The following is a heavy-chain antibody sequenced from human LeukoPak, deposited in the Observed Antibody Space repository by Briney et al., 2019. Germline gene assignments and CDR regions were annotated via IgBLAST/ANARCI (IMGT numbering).Heavy chain of an antibody. J-gene: IGHJ4*02. CDR1: GGSITSSIYY. Sequence: SETLSLTCIVSGGSITSSIYYWGWIRQPPGKGLEWIGSIYYSGSTYNNPSLESRVTISVDTSKNQFSLKLRSVTAADTAVYYCARVNYYDGSGEFDYWGQGTLVTVSS. D-gene: IGHD3-22*01. CDR2: IYYSGST. CDR3: ARVNYYDGSGEFDY. V-gene: IGHV4-39*01.